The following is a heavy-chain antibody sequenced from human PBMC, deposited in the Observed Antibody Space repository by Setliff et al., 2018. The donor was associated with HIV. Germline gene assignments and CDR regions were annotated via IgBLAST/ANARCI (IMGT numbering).Heavy chain of an antibody. Sequence: PSETLSLTCTVSGGSVSSGSYYWSWIRQPAGKGLEWIGRVSSRGDTNYNPSLKSRVTMSVDTSKNQFSLKLTSVTASDTAVYYCARAAAGSTGPFDLWGQGSPVTVSS. CDR1: GGSVSSGSYY. CDR3: ARAAAGSTGPFDL. CDR2: VSSRGDT. J-gene: IGHJ4*02. V-gene: IGHV4-61*02. D-gene: IGHD2-2*01.